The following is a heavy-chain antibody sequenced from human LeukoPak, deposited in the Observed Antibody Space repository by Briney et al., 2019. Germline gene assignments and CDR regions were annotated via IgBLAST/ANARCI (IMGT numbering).Heavy chain of an antibody. CDR2: ISSSGSTI. V-gene: IGHV3-48*03. Sequence: PGGSLRLSCAASGFSFSLYAMNWVRQAPGKGLEWVSYISSSGSTIYYADSVKGRFTISRDNAKDSLYLQMNSLRAEDTAVYYCARVDYQYCSSTSCSDYWGQGTLVTVSS. CDR1: GFSFSLYA. J-gene: IGHJ4*02. CDR3: ARVDYQYCSSTSCSDY. D-gene: IGHD2-2*01.